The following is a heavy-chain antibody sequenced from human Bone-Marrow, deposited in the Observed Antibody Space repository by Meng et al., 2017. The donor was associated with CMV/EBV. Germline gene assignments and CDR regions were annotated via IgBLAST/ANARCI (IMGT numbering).Heavy chain of an antibody. Sequence: GESLKISCAASGFTFSSYAMSWVRQAPGKGLEWVSVIYSGGSSTYYADSVKGRFTISRDNSKNTLYLQMNSLRAEDTAVYYCARDGDPIVVVPAAIPVDYYYYGMDVWGQGTTVTVSS. J-gene: IGHJ6*02. CDR2: IYSGGSST. CDR1: GFTFSSYA. V-gene: IGHV3-23*03. D-gene: IGHD2-2*02. CDR3: ARDGDPIVVVPAAIPVDYYYYGMDV.